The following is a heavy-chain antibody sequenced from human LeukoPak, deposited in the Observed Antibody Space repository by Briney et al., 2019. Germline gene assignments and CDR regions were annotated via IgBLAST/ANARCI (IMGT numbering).Heavy chain of an antibody. J-gene: IGHJ3*02. D-gene: IGHD6-6*01. CDR1: GGSISNYY. CDR3: ARPSSSWAFDI. CDR2: IYYSGST. Sequence: PSETLSLTCTVSGGSISNYYWSWIRQPPGKGLEWIGYIYYSGSTNYNPSLKSRVTISVDTSKNQFSLKLSSVTAADTAVYYCARPSSSWAFDIWGQGTMVTVSS. V-gene: IGHV4-59*01.